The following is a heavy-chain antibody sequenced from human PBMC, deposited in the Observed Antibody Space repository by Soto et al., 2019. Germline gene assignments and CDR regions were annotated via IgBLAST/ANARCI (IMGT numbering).Heavy chain of an antibody. CDR1: GFTFSSYA. J-gene: IGHJ6*02. V-gene: IGHV3-30*04. CDR3: ATGAVFGHHPYYDCWSGYHSPHYGMDV. D-gene: IGHD3-3*01. Sequence: QVQLVESGGGVVQPGRSLRLSCSASGFTFSSYAIHGVRQAPGKGLEGVAGISYDGRNKYDADSVKGRCTISRDNSKNTLYLRMNSLRAEDTAVYYCATGAVFGHHPYYDCWSGYHSPHYGMDVWGQGTTVTVSS. CDR2: ISYDGRNK.